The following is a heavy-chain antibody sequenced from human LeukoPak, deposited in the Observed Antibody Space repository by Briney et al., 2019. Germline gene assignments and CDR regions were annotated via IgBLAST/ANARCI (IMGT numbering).Heavy chain of an antibody. CDR3: ARRAYCGGDCYWGWFDP. V-gene: IGHV5-51*01. CDR1: GYGFTSYW. J-gene: IGHJ5*02. CDR2: IYPGDSDT. Sequence: GESLKISCKGSGYGFTSYWIGWVRQMPGKGLEWMGIIYPGDSDTRYSLSFQGQVTISADKSISTASLQWSSLKASDTAMYYCARRAYCGGDCYWGWFDPWGQGTLVTVSS. D-gene: IGHD2-21*02.